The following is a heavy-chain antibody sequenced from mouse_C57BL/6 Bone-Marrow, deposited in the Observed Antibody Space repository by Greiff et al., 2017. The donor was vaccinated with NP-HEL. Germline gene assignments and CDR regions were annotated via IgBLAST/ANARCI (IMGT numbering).Heavy chain of an antibody. V-gene: IGHV5-6*02. J-gene: IGHJ3*01. CDR2: ISSGGSYT. CDR3: ARRSYYGSRRAWFAY. Sequence: EVMLVESGGDLVKPGGSLKLSCAASGFTFSSYGMSWVRQTPDKRLEWVATISSGGSYTYYPDSVKGRFTISRDNAKNTLYLQMSSLKSEDTAMYYCARRSYYGSRRAWFAYWGQGTLVTVSA. CDR1: GFTFSSYG. D-gene: IGHD1-1*01.